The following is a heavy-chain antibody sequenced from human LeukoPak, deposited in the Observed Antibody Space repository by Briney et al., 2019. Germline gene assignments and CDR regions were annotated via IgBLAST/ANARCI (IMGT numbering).Heavy chain of an antibody. D-gene: IGHD5-12*01. J-gene: IGHJ4*02. Sequence: SETLSLTCTVSGGSISSYYWSWIRQPPGKGLEWIGYIYYSGSTNYNPSLKSRVTISVDTSKNQFSLKLSSVTAADTAVYYCARQKLERLYTAYDQDWGQGTLVTVSS. CDR1: GGSISSYY. CDR3: ARQKLERLYTAYDQD. V-gene: IGHV4-59*08. CDR2: IYYSGST.